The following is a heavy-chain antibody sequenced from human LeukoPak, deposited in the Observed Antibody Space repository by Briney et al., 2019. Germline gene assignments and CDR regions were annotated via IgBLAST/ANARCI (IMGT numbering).Heavy chain of an antibody. CDR2: ISWNSGNI. V-gene: IGHV3-9*01. CDR3: AKGGRSSIFEGDFGY. Sequence: GGSLRLSCAASGFSFDDYAMHWVRQAPGKGLEWVSGISWNSGNIGYADSVKGRFTISRDNAKNSLYLQMNSLRAEDTALYYCAKGGRSSIFEGDFGYWGQGTLVTVSS. CDR1: GFSFDDYA. J-gene: IGHJ4*02. D-gene: IGHD3-3*01.